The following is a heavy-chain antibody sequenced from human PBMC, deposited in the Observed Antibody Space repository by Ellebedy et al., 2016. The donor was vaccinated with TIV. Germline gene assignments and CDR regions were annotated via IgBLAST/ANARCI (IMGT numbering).Heavy chain of an antibody. CDR3: ARGPRYYDILTGYYRTTYYFDY. CDR2: INHSGST. D-gene: IGHD3-9*01. Sequence: SETLSLTXAVYGGSFSGYYWSWIRQPPGKGLEWIGEINHSGSTNYNPSLKNRVTISVDTSKNQFSLKLSSVTAADTAVYYCARGPRYYDILTGYYRTTYYFDYWGQGTLVTVSS. J-gene: IGHJ4*02. CDR1: GGSFSGYY. V-gene: IGHV4-34*01.